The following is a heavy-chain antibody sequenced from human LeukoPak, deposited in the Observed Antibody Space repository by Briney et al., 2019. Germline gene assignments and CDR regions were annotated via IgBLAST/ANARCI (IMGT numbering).Heavy chain of an antibody. Sequence: PGGSLRLSCAASGFTFSSYWMSWVRQAPGKGLEWVANIKQDGSEKYYVDSVKGRFTISRDNAKNSLYLQMNSLRAEDTAVYYCARASVEYYDSWSGYFTWGAFDIWGQGTMVTVSS. CDR3: ARASVEYYDSWSGYFTWGAFDI. CDR1: GFTFSSYW. J-gene: IGHJ3*02. CDR2: IKQDGSEK. V-gene: IGHV3-7*05. D-gene: IGHD3-3*01.